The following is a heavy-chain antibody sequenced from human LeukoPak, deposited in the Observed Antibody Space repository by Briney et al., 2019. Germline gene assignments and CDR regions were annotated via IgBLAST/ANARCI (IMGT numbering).Heavy chain of an antibody. J-gene: IGHJ4*02. CDR2: IKQDGSEK. V-gene: IGHV3-7*01. CDR3: ARDLGYSSSWSPFDY. CDR1: GFTFSSYW. Sequence: GGSLRLSCAASGFTFSSYWMSWVRQAPGKGLEWVANIKQDGSEKYYVDSVKGRFTISRDNAKNSLYLQMNSLRAEDTAVYYCARDLGYSSSWSPFDYWGQGNLVTVSS. D-gene: IGHD6-13*01.